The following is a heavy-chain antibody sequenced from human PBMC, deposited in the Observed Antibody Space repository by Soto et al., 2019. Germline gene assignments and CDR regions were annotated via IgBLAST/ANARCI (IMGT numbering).Heavy chain of an antibody. Sequence: GSLSLSCAASGFTFSSYSMNWVRQAPGKGLEWVSYISSSSSTIYYADSMKGRLTISRDNAKNSVYLKMNSLRAEDTVVFFFARENLFLGGDCYPHERLFDYGGKETLFTVPS. CDR1: GFTFSSYS. D-gene: IGHD2-21*01. CDR2: ISSSSSTI. V-gene: IGHV3-48*01. CDR3: ARENLFLGGDCYPHERLFDY. J-gene: IGHJ4*02.